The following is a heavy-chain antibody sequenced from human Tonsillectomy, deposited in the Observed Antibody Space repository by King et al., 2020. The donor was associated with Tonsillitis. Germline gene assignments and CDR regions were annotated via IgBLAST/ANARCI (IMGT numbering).Heavy chain of an antibody. CDR3: AGHGDTRFTVDY. D-gene: IGHD4-17*01. CDR1: GGSISSRSYY. CDR2: IYYSGST. V-gene: IGHV4-39*07. Sequence: LQLQESGPGLVKPSETLSLTCTGSGGSISSRSYYWGWIRQPPGKGLEWIGSIYYSGSTYYNPSLKSRVTISIDTSKNQFSLKLSSVTAADTAVYYCAGHGDTRFTVDYWGQGTLVTVSS. J-gene: IGHJ4*02.